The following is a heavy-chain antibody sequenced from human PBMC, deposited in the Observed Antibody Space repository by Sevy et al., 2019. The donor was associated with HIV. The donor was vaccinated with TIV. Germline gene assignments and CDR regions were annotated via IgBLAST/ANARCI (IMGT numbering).Heavy chain of an antibody. V-gene: IGHV3-23*01. CDR3: ARKYDSSGYFDY. CDR2: ISGSGGSGDKT. CDR1: GFTFSNYA. D-gene: IGHD3-22*01. Sequence: GGSLRLSCAASGFTFSNYAMNWVCQAPGKGLEWVSGISGSGGSGDKTNYADSVKGRFTISRDDSKNSLYLQLNSLRAEDTAIYYCARKYDSSGYFDYWGQGTLVTVSS. J-gene: IGHJ4*02.